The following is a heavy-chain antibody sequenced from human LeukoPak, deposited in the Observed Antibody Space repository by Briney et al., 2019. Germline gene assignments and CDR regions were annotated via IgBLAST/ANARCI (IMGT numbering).Heavy chain of an antibody. CDR1: GYSFTSYW. J-gene: IGHJ3*02. CDR3: ASRVTGDDAFDI. Sequence: GESLKISCQGSGYSFTSYWIGWVRQMPGKGLEWMGILYPGDSDTRYSPSFQGQVTISADKSIRTAYLQWSSLKASDTAMCYCASRVTGDDAFDIWGQGTMVTVSS. CDR2: LYPGDSDT. V-gene: IGHV5-51*01. D-gene: IGHD2-21*02.